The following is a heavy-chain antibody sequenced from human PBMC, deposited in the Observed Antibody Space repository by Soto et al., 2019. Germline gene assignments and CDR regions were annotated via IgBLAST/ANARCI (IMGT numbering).Heavy chain of an antibody. D-gene: IGHD2-15*01. CDR1: GFTFSSYA. CDR3: ANVGDCSGGSCSFWYGGNAAPDY. CDR2: ISGSGGST. J-gene: IGHJ4*02. Sequence: EVQLLESGGGLVQPGGSLRLSCAASGFTFSSYAMSWVRQAPGKGLEWVSAISGSGGSTYYADSVKGRFTISRDNSKNTLYMQMNSLRAEDTAVYYCANVGDCSGGSCSFWYGGNAAPDYWGQGTLGTVSP. V-gene: IGHV3-23*01.